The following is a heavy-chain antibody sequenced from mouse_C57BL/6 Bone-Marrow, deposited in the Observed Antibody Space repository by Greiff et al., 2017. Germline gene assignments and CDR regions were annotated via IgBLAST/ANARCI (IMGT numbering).Heavy chain of an antibody. Sequence: EVKLMESGGGLVKPGGSLKLSCAASGFTFSSYAMSWVRQTPEKRLEWVATISDGGSYTYDPDNVKGRFTISRDNAKNNLYLQMSHLKSEDTAMYYCARDCSNYWYFDVWGTGTTVTVSS. CDR1: GFTFSSYA. D-gene: IGHD1-1*01. J-gene: IGHJ1*03. V-gene: IGHV5-4*01. CDR3: ARDCSNYWYFDV. CDR2: ISDGGSYT.